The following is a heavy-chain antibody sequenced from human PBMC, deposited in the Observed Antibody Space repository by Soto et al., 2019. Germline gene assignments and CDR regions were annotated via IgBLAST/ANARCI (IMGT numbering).Heavy chain of an antibody. CDR3: ARIRVWITIFGVVMGRHYFDY. CDR1: GGSFSGYY. CDR2: INHSGST. Sequence: PSETLSLTCAVYGGSFSGYYWSWIRQPPGKGLEWIGEINHSGSTNYNPSLKSRVTISVDTSKNQFSLKLSSVTAADTAVYYCARIRVWITIFGVVMGRHYFDYWGQGTLVTVSS. V-gene: IGHV4-34*01. D-gene: IGHD3-3*01. J-gene: IGHJ4*02.